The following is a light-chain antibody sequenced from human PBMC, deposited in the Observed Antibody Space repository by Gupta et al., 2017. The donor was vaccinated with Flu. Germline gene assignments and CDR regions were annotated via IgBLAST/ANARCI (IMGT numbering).Light chain of an antibody. CDR1: QSVSSD. CDR2: GSS. V-gene: IGKV3-15*01. CDR3: QQDNNLRT. Sequence: SPATLSVSPGERATRSCRASQSVSSDLEWYQQKPGQAPRLLIYGSSTRANGIPDRFSGSGSGTEFTLTSRRRQSEDFAVYYWQQDNNLRTFGQGTKVEIK. J-gene: IGKJ1*01.